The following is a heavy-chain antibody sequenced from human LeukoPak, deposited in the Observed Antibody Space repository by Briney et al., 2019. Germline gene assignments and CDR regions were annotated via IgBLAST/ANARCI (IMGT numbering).Heavy chain of an antibody. CDR3: ARDGSRWAGEVPFDY. CDR2: IYTSGST. CDR1: GGSISSYY. V-gene: IGHV4-4*07. D-gene: IGHD3-16*01. Sequence: ASETLSLTCTVSGGSISSYYWSWIRQPAGKGLEWIGRIYTSGSTNYNPSLKSRVTMSVDTSKNQFSLKLSSVTAADTAVYYCARDGSRWAGEVPFDYWGQGTLVTVSS. J-gene: IGHJ4*02.